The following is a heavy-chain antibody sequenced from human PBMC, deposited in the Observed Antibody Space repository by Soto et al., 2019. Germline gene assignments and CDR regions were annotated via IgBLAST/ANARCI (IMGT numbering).Heavy chain of an antibody. D-gene: IGHD3-16*02. Sequence: SETLSLTCAVYGGSFSGYYWSWIRQPPGKGLEWIGEINHSGSTNYNPSLKSRVTISVDTSKNQFSLKLSSVTAADTAVYYCARGRLRLGELSGWFDPWRQGTLVTVSS. CDR1: GGSFSGYY. CDR2: INHSGST. J-gene: IGHJ5*02. V-gene: IGHV4-34*01. CDR3: ARGRLRLGELSGWFDP.